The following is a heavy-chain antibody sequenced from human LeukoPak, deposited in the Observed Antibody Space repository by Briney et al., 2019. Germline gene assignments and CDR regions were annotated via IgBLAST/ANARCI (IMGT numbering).Heavy chain of an antibody. J-gene: IGHJ4*02. CDR3: ARCPDPYGSGSYYSDY. Sequence: ASVKVSCKASGYTFTSYGISWVRQAPAQGLEWMGWISAYNGNTNYAQKLQDRVTMTTDTSTSTAYMELRSLRSDDTAVYYCARCPDPYGSGSYYSDYWGQGTLVTVSS. V-gene: IGHV1-18*04. CDR2: ISAYNGNT. CDR1: GYTFTSYG. D-gene: IGHD3-10*01.